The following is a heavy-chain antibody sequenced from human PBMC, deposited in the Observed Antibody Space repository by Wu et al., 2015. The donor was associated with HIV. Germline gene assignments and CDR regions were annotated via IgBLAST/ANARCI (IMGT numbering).Heavy chain of an antibody. D-gene: IGHD3-10*01. CDR2: INPNGGGT. Sequence: QVQLMQSGAEVKQPGASVKVSCQASGYTFTGHYMHWVRQAPGQGLEWMGWINPNGGGTNYAQNFQGRVTMTRQTSITTVYMELRDLRSDDTAVYFCARESSAWWFGELPYWGQGSLVIVSS. V-gene: IGHV1-2*02. CDR3: ARESSAWWFGELPY. J-gene: IGHJ4*02. CDR1: GYTFTGHY.